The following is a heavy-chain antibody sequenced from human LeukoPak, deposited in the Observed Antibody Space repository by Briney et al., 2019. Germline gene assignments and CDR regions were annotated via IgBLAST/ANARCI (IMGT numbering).Heavy chain of an antibody. J-gene: IGHJ4*02. Sequence: SETLSLTCTVSGGSISSSSYYWGWIRQPPGKGLEWIGTIYYSGSTYYNPSLKSRVTISVDTPKNQFSLKLSSVTAADTAVYCCARSTYHDFWSGYYTGFLVDYWGRGTLVTVSS. CDR3: ARSTYHDFWSGYYTGFLVDY. D-gene: IGHD3-3*01. CDR2: IYYSGST. CDR1: GGSISSSSYY. V-gene: IGHV4-39*01.